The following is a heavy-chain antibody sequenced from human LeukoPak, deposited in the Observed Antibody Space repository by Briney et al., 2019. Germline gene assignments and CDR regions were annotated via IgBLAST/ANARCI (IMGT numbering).Heavy chain of an antibody. CDR1: GYTFTAYY. V-gene: IGHV1-2*06. J-gene: IGHJ5*02. CDR2: INPNSGDT. CDR3: AKLGIGSTTRAWFDP. D-gene: IGHD1-26*01. Sequence: GASVKVSCKASGYTFTAYYIHWVRQAPGQGLEWMGRINPNSGDTNYAQKFQGSVTLTRDTSINTAYMELSRLRSDDTAVYYCAKLGIGSTTRAWFDPWGQGTLVTVS.